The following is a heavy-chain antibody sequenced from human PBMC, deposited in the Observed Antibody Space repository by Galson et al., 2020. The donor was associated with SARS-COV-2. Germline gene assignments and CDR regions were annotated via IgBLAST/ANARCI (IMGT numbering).Heavy chain of an antibody. J-gene: IGHJ3*02. Sequence: SETLSLTCIVSGGSIDTADYYWSWIRQLSGKGLEWIGYIYYTGDPYYSPSLMSRLTISIDTSKNQFSLTLNSVTAADTAVYYCARVRLRDIAGNTAKVDAFDIWGQGTTVIVSS. CDR3: ARVRLRDIAGNTAKVDAFDI. CDR1: GGSIDTADYY. D-gene: IGHD5-18*01. CDR2: IYYTGDP. V-gene: IGHV4-31*03.